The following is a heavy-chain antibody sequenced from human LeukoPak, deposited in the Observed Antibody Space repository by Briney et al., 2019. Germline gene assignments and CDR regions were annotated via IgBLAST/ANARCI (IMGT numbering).Heavy chain of an antibody. CDR3: AGVLYSSDWHVDY. CDR2: IYYSGST. V-gene: IGHV4-59*01. D-gene: IGHD6-19*01. Sequence: SETLSLTCTVSGGSISSYYWSWIRQPPGKGLEWIAYIYYSGSTNYNPSLKSRVTISVDTSKNQFSLKLSSVTAADTAVYYCAGVLYSSDWHVDYWGQGTLVTVSS. CDR1: GGSISSYY. J-gene: IGHJ4*02.